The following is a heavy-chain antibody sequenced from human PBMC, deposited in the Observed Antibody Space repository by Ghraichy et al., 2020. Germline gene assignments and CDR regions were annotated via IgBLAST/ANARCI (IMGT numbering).Heavy chain of an antibody. CDR2: INHSGST. Sequence: SETLSLTCAVYGGSFSGYYWSWIRQPPGKGLEWIGEINHSGSTNYNPSLKSRVTISVDTSKNQFSLKLSSVTAADTAVYYCARLPGYYDILGESGWFDPWGQGTLVTVSS. CDR3: ARLPGYYDILGESGWFDP. V-gene: IGHV4-34*01. J-gene: IGHJ5*02. D-gene: IGHD3-9*01. CDR1: GGSFSGYY.